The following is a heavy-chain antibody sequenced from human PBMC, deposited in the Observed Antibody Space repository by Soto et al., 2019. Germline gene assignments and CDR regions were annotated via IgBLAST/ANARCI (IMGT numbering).Heavy chain of an antibody. Sequence: QVQLVQSGAEVKKPGSSVKVSCKASGGTFSSYAISWVRQAPGQGLEWMGGIIPIFGTANYAQKFQGRVTITADESTSTAYMELSSLRSEDTAVYYCAREGDNWKVVREYYFDYWGQGTLVTVSS. CDR2: IIPIFGTA. CDR1: GGTFSSYA. J-gene: IGHJ4*02. D-gene: IGHD1-1*01. V-gene: IGHV1-69*12. CDR3: AREGDNWKVVREYYFDY.